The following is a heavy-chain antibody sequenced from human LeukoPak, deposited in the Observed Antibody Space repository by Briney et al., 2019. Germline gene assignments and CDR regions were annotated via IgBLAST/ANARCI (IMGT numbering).Heavy chain of an antibody. CDR1: GFTFSSYW. CDR2: IKQDGSEK. CDR3: ARGGYYYDSSGYQEDY. J-gene: IGHJ4*02. V-gene: IGHV3-7*04. Sequence: HPGGSLRLSCAASGFTFSSYWMSWVRQAPGKGLEWVANIKQDGSEKYYVDSVKGRFTISRDNAKNSLYLQMNSLRAEDTAVYYCARGGYYYDSSGYQEDYWGQGTLVTVSS. D-gene: IGHD3-22*01.